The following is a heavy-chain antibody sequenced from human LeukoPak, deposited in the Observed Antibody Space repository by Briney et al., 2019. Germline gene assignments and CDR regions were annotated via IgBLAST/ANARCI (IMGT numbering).Heavy chain of an antibody. Sequence: PGGSLRLSCAASGFTFSSYDMHWVRQATGKGLEWVSAIGTAGDTYYPGSVKGRFTISRENAKNSLYLQMNSLRAGDTAVYYCARGASPWAIAAAGSPGFDPWGQGTLVTVSS. D-gene: IGHD6-13*01. CDR1: GFTFSSYD. CDR3: ARGASPWAIAAAGSPGFDP. J-gene: IGHJ5*02. CDR2: IGTAGDT. V-gene: IGHV3-13*01.